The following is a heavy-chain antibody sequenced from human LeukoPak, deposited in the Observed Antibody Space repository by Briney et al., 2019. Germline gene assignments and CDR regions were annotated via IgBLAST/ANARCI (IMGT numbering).Heavy chain of an antibody. CDR1: GYTFTGYY. V-gene: IGHV1-2*02. Sequence: EASVKVSCKASGYTFTGYYMHWVRQAPGQGLEWMGWINPKSGGTNYAQKFQGRVTMTRDTSISTAYMELSRLRSDDTAVYYCARGRELRYFDWLSVGGAFDIWGQGTMVTVSS. J-gene: IGHJ3*02. D-gene: IGHD3-9*01. CDR2: INPKSGGT. CDR3: ARGRELRYFDWLSVGGAFDI.